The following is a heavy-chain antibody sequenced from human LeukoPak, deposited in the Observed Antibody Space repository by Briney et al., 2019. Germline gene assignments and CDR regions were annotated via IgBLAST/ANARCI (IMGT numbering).Heavy chain of an antibody. V-gene: IGHV4-4*02. Sequence: PSETLSLTCAVSGGSISSSNWWSWVRQPPGKGLEWIGEIYHSGSTNYNLSLKSRVTISVDKSKNQFSLKLSSVTAADTAVYYCARRGIAVAGIGAFDIWGQGTMVTVSS. D-gene: IGHD6-19*01. CDR1: GGSISSSNW. J-gene: IGHJ3*02. CDR2: IYHSGST. CDR3: ARRGIAVAGIGAFDI.